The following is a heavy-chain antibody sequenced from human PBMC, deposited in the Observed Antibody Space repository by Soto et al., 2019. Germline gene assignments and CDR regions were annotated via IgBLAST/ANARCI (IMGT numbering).Heavy chain of an antibody. V-gene: IGHV4-34*01. D-gene: IGHD3-9*01. Sequence: QVQLQQWGAGLLKPSETLSLTCAVYGGSFSGYYWTWIRQPPGTGLEWIGEINHSGSTNYNPSLKSRVTISVDTSKNQFSLKLTSVTAADTAVYYCARDKMTGLFDYWGHGTLVTVSS. J-gene: IGHJ4*01. CDR1: GGSFSGYY. CDR3: ARDKMTGLFDY. CDR2: INHSGST.